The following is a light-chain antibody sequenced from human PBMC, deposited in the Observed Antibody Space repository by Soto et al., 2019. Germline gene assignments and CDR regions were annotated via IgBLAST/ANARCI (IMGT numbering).Light chain of an antibody. CDR2: AAS. Sequence: DTQMTQSPSSLSASVGDRVTITCRASQRIDNYLNWYQQEAGKAPKLLIYAASHLQNGVPSRFSGSGSGTDFTLTISTLQPEDFATYYCQQSYFTPWTFGQGTKVEIK. J-gene: IGKJ1*01. CDR3: QQSYFTPWT. V-gene: IGKV1-39*01. CDR1: QRIDNY.